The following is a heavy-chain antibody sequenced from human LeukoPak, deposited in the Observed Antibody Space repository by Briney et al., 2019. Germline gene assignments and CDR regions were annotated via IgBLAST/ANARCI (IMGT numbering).Heavy chain of an antibody. J-gene: IGHJ5*02. D-gene: IGHD2-2*01. CDR2: IKSKTDGGTT. CDR1: GFTFSNAW. V-gene: IGHV3-15*01. Sequence: PGGSLRLSCAASGFTFSNAWMSWVRQAPGKGLERVGRIKSKTDGGTTDCAAPVKGRFTISRDDSKNTLYLQMNSLKTEDTAVYYCTTDSVVVVPAAINWFDPWGQGTLVTVSS. CDR3: TTDSVVVVPAAINWFDP.